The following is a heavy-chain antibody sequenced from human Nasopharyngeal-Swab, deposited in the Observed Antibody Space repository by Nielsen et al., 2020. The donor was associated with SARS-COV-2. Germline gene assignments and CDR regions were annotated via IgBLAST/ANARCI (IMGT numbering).Heavy chain of an antibody. D-gene: IGHD3-10*01. CDR3: TTELLLWFVEGGSWFDP. J-gene: IGHJ5*02. V-gene: IGHV3-15*01. Sequence: VRQAPGKGLEWVGRIKSKTDGGTTDYAATVKGRFTISRDDSKNTLYLQMNSLKTEDTAVYYCTTELLLWFVEGGSWFDPWGQGTLVTVSS. CDR2: IKSKTDGGTT.